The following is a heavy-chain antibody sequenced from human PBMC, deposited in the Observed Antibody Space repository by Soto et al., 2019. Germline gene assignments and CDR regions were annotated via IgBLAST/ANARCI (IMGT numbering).Heavy chain of an antibody. V-gene: IGHV1-3*01. CDR2: INAGNGNT. D-gene: IGHD2-21*02. Sequence: QVQLVQSGAEVKKPGASVKVSCKASGYTFTSYAMHWVRQAPGQRLEWMGWINAGNGNTKYSQKFQGRVTITRDTSESTDYTELSSMRSEDTAVYYCARSIVVVTAADYWGQGTLVTVSS. CDR3: ARSIVVVTAADY. CDR1: GYTFTSYA. J-gene: IGHJ4*02.